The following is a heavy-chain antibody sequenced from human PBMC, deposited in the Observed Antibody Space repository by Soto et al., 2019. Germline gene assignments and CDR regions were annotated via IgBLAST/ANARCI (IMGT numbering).Heavy chain of an antibody. V-gene: IGHV4-4*01. J-gene: IGHJ5*02. CDR2: VYHTGDT. D-gene: IGHD2-21*02. Sequence: GTLSLTCGVSGGTVASSHWWSWVRQSPGRGLEWIGNVYHTGDTNFNPSLQSRVTFSVDKSNNQFSLRLTSVTAADTAVYFCAREIVTAGGNNYFDPWGPGTLVTVSS. CDR1: GGTVASSHW. CDR3: AREIVTAGGNNYFDP.